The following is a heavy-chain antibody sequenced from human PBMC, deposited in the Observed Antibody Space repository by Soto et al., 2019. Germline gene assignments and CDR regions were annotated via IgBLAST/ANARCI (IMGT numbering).Heavy chain of an antibody. CDR3: AGYSGYDWGPTYYYMDV. J-gene: IGHJ6*03. Sequence: QVQLVQSGAEVKKPGASVKVSCKASGYTFTSYGISWVRQAPGQGLEWMGWISAYNGNTNYAQKLQGRVTRTTDTSTSTAYMELRSLRSDDTAVYYCAGYSGYDWGPTYYYMDVWGKGTTVTVSS. CDR2: ISAYNGNT. D-gene: IGHD5-12*01. CDR1: GYTFTSYG. V-gene: IGHV1-18*01.